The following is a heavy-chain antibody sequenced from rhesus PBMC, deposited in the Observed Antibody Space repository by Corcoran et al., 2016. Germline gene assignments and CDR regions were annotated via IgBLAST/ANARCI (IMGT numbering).Heavy chain of an antibody. D-gene: IGHD2-21*01. V-gene: IGHV1-180*01. Sequence: QVQLVQSGAEIKPPGASVKLSCKASGYTFTSYYLHWVRQAPGQGLEWIGLISTYNDNKGYAQNFQGRVTITTNTSTSTGYMELSSLRSEDTAVYYCTKAKGLAFDYWGQGVLVTVSS. CDR3: TKAKGLAFDY. CDR2: ISTYNDNK. CDR1: GYTFTSYY. J-gene: IGHJ4*01.